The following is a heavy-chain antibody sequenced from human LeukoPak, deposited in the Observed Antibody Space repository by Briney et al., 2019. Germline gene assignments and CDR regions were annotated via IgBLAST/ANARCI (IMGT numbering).Heavy chain of an antibody. CDR1: GYTFTSYG. CDR3: AREYCSSTSCYLDY. V-gene: IGHV1-18*01. CDR2: ISAYNGNT. D-gene: IGHD2-2*01. Sequence: ASVTVSCKASGYTFTSYGISWVRQAPGQGLEWMGWISAYNGNTNYAQKLQGRVTMTTDTSTSTAYMELRSLRSDDTAVYYCAREYCSSTSCYLDYWGQGTLVTVSS. J-gene: IGHJ4*02.